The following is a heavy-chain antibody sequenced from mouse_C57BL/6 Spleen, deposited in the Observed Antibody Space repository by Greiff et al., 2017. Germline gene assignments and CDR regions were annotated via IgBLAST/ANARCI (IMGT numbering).Heavy chain of an antibody. Sequence: VQLQQSGAELVRPGASVKLSCKASGYTFTDYYINWVKQRPGQGLEWIARIYPGSGNTNYNEKFKGTATLTAEKSSSTAYMQLNSQTSEVTVVYFWAGCYGPAYVDDWGQGTTRTVSA. V-gene: IGHV1-76*01. CDR1: GYTFTDYY. CDR2: IYPGSGNT. J-gene: IGHJ2*01. D-gene: IGHD1-1*01. CDR3: AGCYGPAYVDD.